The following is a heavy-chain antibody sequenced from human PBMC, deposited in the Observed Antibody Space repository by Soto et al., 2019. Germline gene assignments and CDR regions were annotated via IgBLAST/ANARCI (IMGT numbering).Heavy chain of an antibody. CDR1: GFTFSSYS. Sequence: EVQLLESGGGLVQPGGSLRLSCAASGFTFSSYSMSWVRQAPGKGLEWVSAISGSGGASYYADSVKGRFTISRDNSKNTVYLQMNSLRAEDTSVYFCANAYCSSTSCRAVYLQHWGQGTLVTVSS. D-gene: IGHD2-2*01. CDR2: ISGSGGAS. CDR3: ANAYCSSTSCRAVYLQH. J-gene: IGHJ1*01. V-gene: IGHV3-23*01.